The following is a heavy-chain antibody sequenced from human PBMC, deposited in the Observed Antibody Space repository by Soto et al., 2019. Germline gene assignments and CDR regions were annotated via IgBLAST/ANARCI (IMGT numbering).Heavy chain of an antibody. CDR3: AKDLTTYTTVTCHS. Sequence: HPGGSLRLSCAASGFTFSSYGMHWVRQAPGKGLEWVSAISGSGGSTYYADSVKGRFTISRDNSKNTLYLQMNSLRAEDTAVYYCAKDLTTYTTVTCHSWGQGTLVTVSS. CDR1: GFTFSSYG. CDR2: ISGSGGST. V-gene: IGHV3-23*01. D-gene: IGHD4-17*01. J-gene: IGHJ4*02.